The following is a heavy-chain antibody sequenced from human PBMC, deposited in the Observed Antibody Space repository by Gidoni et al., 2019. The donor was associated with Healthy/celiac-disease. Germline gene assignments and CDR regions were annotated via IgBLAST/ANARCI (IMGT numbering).Heavy chain of an antibody. CDR2: ISGNSGSI. V-gene: IGHV3-9*01. CDR3: ARGGYCSSTSCYYYYYMDV. D-gene: IGHD2-2*01. Sequence: EVQLVESGGGLVQPGRSLRLSCAASGFTFDDYAMHWVRQAPGKGLEWVSGISGNSGSIGYADSVKGRFTISRDNAKNSLYLQMNSLRAEDTALYYCARGGYCSSTSCYYYYYMDVWGKGTTVTVSS. J-gene: IGHJ6*03. CDR1: GFTFDDYA.